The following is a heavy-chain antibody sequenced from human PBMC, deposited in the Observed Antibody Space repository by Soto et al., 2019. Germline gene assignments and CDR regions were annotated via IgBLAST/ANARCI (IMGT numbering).Heavy chain of an antibody. D-gene: IGHD1-26*01. Sequence: ASVKVSCKVSGYTLTELSMHWVRQAPGKGLEWMGGFDPEDGETIYAQKFQGRVTMTEDTSTDTAYMLYLQMNSLRAEDTAVYYCARDGVGATTFFGFLDYWGQGTLVTVSS. CDR2: FDPEDGET. CDR3: ARDGVGATTFFGFLDY. V-gene: IGHV1-24*01. CDR1: GYTLTELS. J-gene: IGHJ4*02.